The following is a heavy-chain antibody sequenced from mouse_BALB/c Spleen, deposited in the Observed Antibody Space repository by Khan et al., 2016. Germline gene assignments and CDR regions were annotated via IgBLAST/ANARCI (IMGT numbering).Heavy chain of an antibody. D-gene: IGHD2-5*01. CDR2: ILPGSGTT. Sequence: VQLQESGAELMKPGASVKISCKATGYTFSSYWIEWVKQRPGHGLEWIGEILPGSGTTNYNEKFKGKATFTADTSSNTAYMQLSSLPSEDSAVYSCSRSYYINYDAMDYWGQGTSVTVSS. V-gene: IGHV1-9*01. CDR1: GYTFSSYW. J-gene: IGHJ4*01. CDR3: SRSYYINYDAMDY.